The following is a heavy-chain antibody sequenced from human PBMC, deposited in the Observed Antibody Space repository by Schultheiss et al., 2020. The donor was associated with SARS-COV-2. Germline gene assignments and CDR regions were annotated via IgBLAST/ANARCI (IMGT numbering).Heavy chain of an antibody. CDR1: GYTFTSYY. D-gene: IGHD2-15*01. Sequence: ASVKVSCKASGYTFTSYYMHWVRQAPGQGLEWMGIINPSGGSTSYAQKFQGWVTMTRDTSISTAYMELSRLRSDDTAVYYCARVGACSGGSCPGWGQGTLVTVSS. V-gene: IGHV1-46*01. CDR3: ARVGACSGGSCPG. CDR2: INPSGGST. J-gene: IGHJ4*02.